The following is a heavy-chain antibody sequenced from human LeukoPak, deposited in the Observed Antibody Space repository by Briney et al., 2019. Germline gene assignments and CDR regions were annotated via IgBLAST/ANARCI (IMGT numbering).Heavy chain of an antibody. Sequence: GGPLRLSCTASGFTFGDYALSWVRQAPGKGLEWVGLIRSKAYGGTTEYAASVKGRFTISRDDSKSIAYLQMNRLKTGETAVYYCTLDYYGSGSYWVYWGQGTLVTVSS. J-gene: IGHJ4*02. V-gene: IGHV3-49*04. CDR3: TLDYYGSGSYWVY. CDR2: IRSKAYGGTT. CDR1: GFTFGDYA. D-gene: IGHD3-10*01.